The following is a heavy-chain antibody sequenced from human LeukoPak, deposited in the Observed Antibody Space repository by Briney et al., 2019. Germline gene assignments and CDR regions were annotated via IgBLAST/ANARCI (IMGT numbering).Heavy chain of an antibody. J-gene: IGHJ5*02. CDR3: ARDLGQYYDTSDNWFDP. V-gene: IGHV3-74*01. CDR1: GFTFSNYW. Sequence: GGSLRLSCAASGFTFSNYWMHWVRQAPGKGLVWVSRIDSDGINTSYADSVKGRFTISRDNAKNTLNLQMNSLRAEDTAVYYCARDLGQYYDTSDNWFDPWGQGTLVTVSS. D-gene: IGHD3-22*01. CDR2: IDSDGINT.